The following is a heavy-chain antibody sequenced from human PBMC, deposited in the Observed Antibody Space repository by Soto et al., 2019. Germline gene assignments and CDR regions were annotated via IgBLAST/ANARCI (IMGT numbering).Heavy chain of an antibody. V-gene: IGHV1-2*04. J-gene: IGHJ6*02. CDR1: GYSFTDYH. Sequence: ASVKVSCKASGYSFTDYHIHWVRQAPGQGLEWLGRINPKSGGTSTAQKFQGWVTMTRDRSISTVYMELTRLRSDDTAVYFCARGHSTDCSNGVCSFFYNHEMDVXGQGTKVTVYS. CDR3: ARGHSTDCSNGVCSFFYNHEMDV. CDR2: INPKSGGT. D-gene: IGHD2-8*01.